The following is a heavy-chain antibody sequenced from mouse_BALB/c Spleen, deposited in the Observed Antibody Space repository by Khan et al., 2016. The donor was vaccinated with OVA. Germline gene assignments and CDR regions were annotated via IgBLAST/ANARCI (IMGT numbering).Heavy chain of an antibody. J-gene: IGHJ3*01. D-gene: IGHD2-1*01. Sequence: EVELVESGGGLVKPGGSLKLSCAASGFTFRDYYMYWVRQTPEKRLEWVATISDGGSYTYYPDSGKGRFTISRDDAKNNLYLQMSSLKSEDTAMYFCARGHYGSPFAYWGQGTLVTVSA. V-gene: IGHV5-4*02. CDR2: ISDGGSYT. CDR3: ARGHYGSPFAY. CDR1: GFTFRDYY.